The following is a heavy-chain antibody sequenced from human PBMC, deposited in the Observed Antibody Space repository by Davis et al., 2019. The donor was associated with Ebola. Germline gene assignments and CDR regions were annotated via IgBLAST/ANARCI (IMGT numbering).Heavy chain of an antibody. J-gene: IGHJ6*03. V-gene: IGHV1-46*01. CDR1: GYTFTSYY. Sequence: ASVPVSCKASGYTFTSYYMHWVRQAPGQGLEWMGIINPSGGSTSYAQKFQGRVTMTRDTSISTAYMELSSLRSEDTAVYYCARALRGAARPKSFYYYMDVWGKGTTVTVSS. CDR3: ARALRGAARPKSFYYYMDV. CDR2: INPSGGST. D-gene: IGHD6-6*01.